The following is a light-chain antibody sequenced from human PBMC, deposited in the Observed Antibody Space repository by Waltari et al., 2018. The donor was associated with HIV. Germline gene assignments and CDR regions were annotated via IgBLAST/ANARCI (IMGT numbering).Light chain of an antibody. J-gene: IGLJ2*01. CDR2: YDN. Sequence: SYVLTQPPSVSVAPGKTARITCGGNNIGSKSVHWYQQKPGQAPVLVIYYDNDRPSGIPERFSGSNSGNAATLTISRVEAGDEADYYCQVWDSSSDHPGVFGGGTKLTVL. CDR1: NIGSKS. V-gene: IGLV3-21*04. CDR3: QVWDSSSDHPGV.